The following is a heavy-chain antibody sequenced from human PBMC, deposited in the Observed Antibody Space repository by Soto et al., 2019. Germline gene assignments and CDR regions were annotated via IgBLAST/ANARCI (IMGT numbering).Heavy chain of an antibody. D-gene: IGHD3-16*02. CDR1: GFTFSSYS. CDR2: ISSSSSYI. CDR3: VRVGDYIWGSYRTDAFDI. J-gene: IGHJ3*02. V-gene: IGHV3-21*01. Sequence: GGSLRLSCAASGFTFSSYSMNWVRQAPGKGLEWVSSISSSSSYIYYADSVKGRFTISRDNAKNSLYLQMNSLRAEDTAVYYCVRVGDYIWGSYRTDAFDIWGQGTMVTVSS.